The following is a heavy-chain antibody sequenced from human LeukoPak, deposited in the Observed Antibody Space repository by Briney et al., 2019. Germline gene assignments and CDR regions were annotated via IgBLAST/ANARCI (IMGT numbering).Heavy chain of an antibody. CDR1: GFTFIIYG. V-gene: IGHV1-18*01. CDR3: ARVDCSGDECYSEDH. CDR2: ISVHDGKT. J-gene: IGHJ4*02. Sequence: ASVKVSCKPSGFTFIIYGINWVRQAPGQGPEWMGWISVHDGKTKYAQKFHDRVSLTRDTSTRTAYMELRRLRSDDTAVYYCARVDCSGDECYSEDHWGQGTLVTISS. D-gene: IGHD2-15*01.